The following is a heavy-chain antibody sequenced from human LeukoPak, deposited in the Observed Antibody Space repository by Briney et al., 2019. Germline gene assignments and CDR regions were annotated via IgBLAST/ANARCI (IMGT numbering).Heavy chain of an antibody. CDR2: IYPGDSDT. Sequence: GESLKISCKGSGYSFTSYWIGWVRQMPGKGLEWMGIIYPGDSDTRYSPSFQGQVTISDDKSISTAYLQWSSLKASDTAMYYCAKHARFCSNGVCYMNYFDYWGQGTLVTVSS. J-gene: IGHJ4*02. CDR1: GYSFTSYW. D-gene: IGHD2-8*01. CDR3: AKHARFCSNGVCYMNYFDY. V-gene: IGHV5-51*01.